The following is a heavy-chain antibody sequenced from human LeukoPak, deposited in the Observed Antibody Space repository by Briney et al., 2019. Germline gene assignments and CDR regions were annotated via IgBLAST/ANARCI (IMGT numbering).Heavy chain of an antibody. J-gene: IGHJ4*02. V-gene: IGHV4-59*08. D-gene: IGHD3-3*01. Sequence: SETLSLTCTVSGGSISSYYWSWIRQPPGKGLEWIGYIYYSGSTNYNPSLKSRVTISVDTSKNQFSLKLSSVTAADTAVYYCARLRTDTYYDFWSGYYFDYWGQGTLVTVSS. CDR1: GGSISSYY. CDR3: ARLRTDTYYDFWSGYYFDY. CDR2: IYYSGST.